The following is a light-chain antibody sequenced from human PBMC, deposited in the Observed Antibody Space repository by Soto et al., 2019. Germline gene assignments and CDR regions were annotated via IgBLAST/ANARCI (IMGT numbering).Light chain of an antibody. CDR3: QQYASSPQT. V-gene: IGKV3-20*01. CDR1: QTVKSSY. Sequence: EIVLTQSAGVLSLYVGERATRSCRASQTVKSSYLAWYQQKPGQAPRLLIYDASTRAAGIPDRFSASGSGTDFTLIISRLEPEDFAVYSCQQYASSPQTFGQGTQVDI. CDR2: DAS. J-gene: IGKJ1*01.